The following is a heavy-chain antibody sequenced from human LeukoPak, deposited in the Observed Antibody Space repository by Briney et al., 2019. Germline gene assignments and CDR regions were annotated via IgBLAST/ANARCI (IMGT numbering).Heavy chain of an antibody. D-gene: IGHD3-22*01. CDR1: GFTFSSYA. J-gene: IGHJ1*01. CDR2: ISYDGSNK. Sequence: PGGSLRLSCAASGFTFSSYAMHWVRQAPGKGLEWVAVISYDGSNKYYADSVKGRFTISRDNAKNSLYLQMNSLRAEDTAVYYCARPPAGYYYDSSGYFQHWGQGTLVTVSS. V-gene: IGHV3-30-3*01. CDR3: ARPPAGYYYDSSGYFQH.